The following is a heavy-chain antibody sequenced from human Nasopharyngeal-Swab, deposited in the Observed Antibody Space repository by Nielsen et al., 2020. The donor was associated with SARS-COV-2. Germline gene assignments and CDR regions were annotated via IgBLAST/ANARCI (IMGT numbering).Heavy chain of an antibody. D-gene: IGHD6-19*01. Sequence: LRPPFPALGCPISSYYWSWTRQPPGKGLEWIAYIYYSGSTNYNPSLKSRVTISVDTSKNQFSLKLSSVTAAETAVYYCARDQAVAGTFLFDYWGQGTLVTVSS. J-gene: IGHJ4*02. CDR2: IYYSGST. CDR3: ARDQAVAGTFLFDY. CDR1: GCPISSYY. V-gene: IGHV4-59*01.